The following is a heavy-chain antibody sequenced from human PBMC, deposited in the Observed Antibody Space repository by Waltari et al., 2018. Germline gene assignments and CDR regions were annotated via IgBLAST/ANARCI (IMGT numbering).Heavy chain of an antibody. J-gene: IGHJ4*02. CDR2: IYSGGGT. Sequence: EVQLVESGGGLIQPGGSLRLSCAPSGFSVSSNYMSWVRQAPGKGLEWVSLIYSGGGTYYADSVKGRFTISRDNSKNTLYLQMNSLRAEDTAVYYCTRKTDSSGSGDYWGQGTLVTVSS. CDR3: TRKTDSSGSGDY. V-gene: IGHV3-53*01. D-gene: IGHD6-19*01. CDR1: GFSVSSNY.